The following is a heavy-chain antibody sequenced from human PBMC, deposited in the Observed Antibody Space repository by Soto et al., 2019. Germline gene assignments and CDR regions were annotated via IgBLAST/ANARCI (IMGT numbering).Heavy chain of an antibody. CDR3: ARDRGGYDRLYYYHGMDV. Sequence: LRLSCAASGFTFSDYYMSWIRQAPGKGLEYISYISSSSGSTNYADFVKGRFTISRDNAKNSLYLQMSSLRAEDTAVYYCARDRGGYDRLYYYHGMDVWGQGTTVTVSS. CDR2: ISSSSGST. V-gene: IGHV3-11*06. J-gene: IGHJ6*02. D-gene: IGHD5-12*01. CDR1: GFTFSDYY.